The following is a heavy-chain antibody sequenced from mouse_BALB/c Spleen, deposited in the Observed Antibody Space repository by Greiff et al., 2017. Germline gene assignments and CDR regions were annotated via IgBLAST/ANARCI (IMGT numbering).Heavy chain of an antibody. CDR2: ISSGGSYT. Sequence: VQLKESGGDLVKPGGSLKLSCAASGFTFSSYGMSWVRQTPDKRLEWVATISSGGSYTYYPDSVKGRFTISRDNAKNTLYLQMSSLKSEDTAMYYCARQGVLRLQFAYWGQGTLVTVSA. CDR3: ARQGVLRLQFAY. J-gene: IGHJ3*01. V-gene: IGHV5-6*01. D-gene: IGHD1-2*01. CDR1: GFTFSSYG.